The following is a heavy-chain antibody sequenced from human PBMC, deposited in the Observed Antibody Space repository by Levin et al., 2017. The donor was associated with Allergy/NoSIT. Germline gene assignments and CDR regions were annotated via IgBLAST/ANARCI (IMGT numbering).Heavy chain of an antibody. CDR2: ISSSSSYI. J-gene: IGHJ4*02. D-gene: IGHD4-17*01. Sequence: GGSLRLSCAASGFTFSSYSMNWVRQAPGKGLEWVSSISSSSSYIYYADSVKGRFTISRDNAKNSLYLQMNSLRAEDTAVYYCARQPTTVTLDYFDYWGQGTLVTVSS. V-gene: IGHV3-21*01. CDR1: GFTFSSYS. CDR3: ARQPTTVTLDYFDY.